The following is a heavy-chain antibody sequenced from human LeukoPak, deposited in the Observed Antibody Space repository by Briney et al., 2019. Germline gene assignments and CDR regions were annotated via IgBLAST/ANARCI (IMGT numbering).Heavy chain of an antibody. V-gene: IGHV4-4*02. CDR3: AREGGPYRPLDY. CDR1: GGSISTTNW. J-gene: IGHJ4*02. Sequence: SDTLSLTCGVSGGSISTTNWWTWVRQPPGEGLEWIGEVHLSGRTHYNPSLESRVTMSVDMSENHISLRLTSVTAADTAVYYCAREGGPYRPLDYSGQGTLVTVSS. CDR2: VHLSGRT.